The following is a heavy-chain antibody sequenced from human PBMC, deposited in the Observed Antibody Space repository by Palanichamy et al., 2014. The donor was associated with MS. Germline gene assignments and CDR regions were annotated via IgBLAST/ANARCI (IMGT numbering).Heavy chain of an antibody. J-gene: IGHJ4*02. D-gene: IGHD3-10*01. Sequence: QVQLQESGPGLVKPSETLSLTCAVSGYSISSGYSWGWVRQSPGKGLEWIGNIHHSGSTYYNPALKSRVTIPVDTSENQFSLKLRSVTAADTAVHYCGRFLDRASGSYFDYWGQGTLVTVSS. CDR1: GYSISSGYS. CDR2: IHHSGST. CDR3: GRFLDRASGSYFDY. V-gene: IGHV4-38-2*01.